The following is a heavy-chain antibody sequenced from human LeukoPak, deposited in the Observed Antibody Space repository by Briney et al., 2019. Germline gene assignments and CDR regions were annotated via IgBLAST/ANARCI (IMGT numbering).Heavy chain of an antibody. Sequence: ASVKVSCTASGYTFTSYGVSWVRQAPGQGLEWMGWISAYNGNTNYAQKLQGRVTMTTDTSTSTVYMELSSLRSEDTAVYYCARGESGSLLWFGEFPYYYYGMDVWGQGTTVTVSS. CDR3: ARGESGSLLWFGEFPYYYYGMDV. V-gene: IGHV1-18*01. D-gene: IGHD3-10*01. J-gene: IGHJ6*02. CDR2: ISAYNGNT. CDR1: GYTFTSYG.